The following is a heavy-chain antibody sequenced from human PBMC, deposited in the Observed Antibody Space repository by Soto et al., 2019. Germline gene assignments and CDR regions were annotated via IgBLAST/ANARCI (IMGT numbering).Heavy chain of an antibody. J-gene: IGHJ4*02. CDR2: INHSGST. D-gene: IGHD3-9*01. CDR1: GGSFSGYY. Sequence: SETLSLTCAVYGGSFSGYYWSWIRQPPGKGLEWIGEINHSGSTNYNPSLKSRVTISVDTSKNQFSLKLSSVTAADTAVYYCARGMPVLRYFDWGTFDYWGQGTLVTVSS. CDR3: ARGMPVLRYFDWGTFDY. V-gene: IGHV4-34*01.